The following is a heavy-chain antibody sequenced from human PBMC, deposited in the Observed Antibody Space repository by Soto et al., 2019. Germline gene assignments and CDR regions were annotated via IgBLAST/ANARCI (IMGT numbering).Heavy chain of an antibody. V-gene: IGHV3-23*01. CDR1: GFTFSSYA. CDR3: AKDPRTVTRLGGFDY. D-gene: IGHD4-17*01. J-gene: IGHJ4*02. Sequence: EVQLLESGGGLVQPGGSLRVSCAASGFTFSSYAMSWVRQAPGKGLEWVSAISDSGGTTYYADSVKGRFTISRDNSKNTLFLQMNSLRAEDTAVYYCAKDPRTVTRLGGFDYWGQGTLVTVSS. CDR2: ISDSGGTT.